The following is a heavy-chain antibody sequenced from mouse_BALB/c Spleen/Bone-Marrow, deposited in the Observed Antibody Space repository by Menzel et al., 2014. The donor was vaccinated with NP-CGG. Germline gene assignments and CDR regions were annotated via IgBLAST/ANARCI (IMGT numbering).Heavy chain of an antibody. CDR2: IDPANGNT. Sequence: EVQLQQSGAELVKPGASVKLSCTASGFNIKDTYIHWVKQRPEQGLEWIGRIDPANGNTKYDPKFQGKATITADTSSNTAYLQLSSLTSEDTAVYYCAEITTAAYYVMDYWGQGTSVTVPS. J-gene: IGHJ4*01. CDR3: AEITTAAYYVMDY. D-gene: IGHD1-2*01. V-gene: IGHV14-3*02. CDR1: GFNIKDTY.